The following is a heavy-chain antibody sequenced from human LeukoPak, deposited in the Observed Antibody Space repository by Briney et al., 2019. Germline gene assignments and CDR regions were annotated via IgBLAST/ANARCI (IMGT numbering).Heavy chain of an antibody. CDR3: ARDVSSSGWFWSFSGH. CDR2: ISPNNGNT. J-gene: IGHJ4*02. Sequence: ASVKVSCKASGYTFTSYGISWVRQAPGQGLEWMGWISPNNGNTNYAQKLQGRVTMTTDTSSTTAYMELRSLRSDDTAVYYCARDVSSSGWFWSFSGHWGQGTPVTVSS. CDR1: GYTFTSYG. V-gene: IGHV1-18*01. D-gene: IGHD6-19*01.